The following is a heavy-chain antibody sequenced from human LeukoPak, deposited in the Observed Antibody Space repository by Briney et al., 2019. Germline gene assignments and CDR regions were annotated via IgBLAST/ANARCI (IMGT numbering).Heavy chain of an antibody. CDR3: AKAPPYKKYFDY. J-gene: IGHJ4*02. CDR1: GVTLSNYA. Sequence: PGGSLRLSCVASGVTLSNYAMSWARQAPGKGLGWVSGISENGGSTPYADSVKGRFIISRDNSKNTLYLQMNSLRAEDTAVYYCAKAPPYKKYFDYWGQGTLVTVSS. D-gene: IGHD1-1*01. CDR2: ISENGGST. V-gene: IGHV3-23*01.